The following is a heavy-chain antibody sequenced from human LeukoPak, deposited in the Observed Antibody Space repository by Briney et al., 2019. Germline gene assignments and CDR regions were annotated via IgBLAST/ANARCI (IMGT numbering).Heavy chain of an antibody. D-gene: IGHD2-2*01. CDR2: ISSSGSSI. CDR3: ARDLEGYCSSTRCYPDY. J-gene: IGHJ4*02. V-gene: IGHV3-48*04. CDR1: GFTFSSYS. Sequence: GGSLRLSCAASGFTFSSYSMNWVRQAPGKGLEWVSYISSSGSSIYYADSVKGRFTISRDNAKNSLYLQMNSLRAEDTAVYYCARDLEGYCSSTRCYPDYWGQGTLVTVSS.